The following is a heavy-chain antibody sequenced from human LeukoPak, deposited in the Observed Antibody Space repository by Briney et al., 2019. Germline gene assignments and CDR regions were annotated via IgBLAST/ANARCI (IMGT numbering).Heavy chain of an antibody. CDR1: GGSFSGYY. J-gene: IGHJ4*02. Sequence: SETLSLTCAVYGGSFSGYYRSWIRQPPGKGLEWIGEINHSGSTNYNPSLKSRVTISVDTSKNQFSLKLSSVTAADTAVYYCARERPSYYDILTGYYPRSLPYYFDYWGQGTLVTVSS. CDR2: INHSGST. D-gene: IGHD3-9*01. V-gene: IGHV4-34*01. CDR3: ARERPSYYDILTGYYPRSLPYYFDY.